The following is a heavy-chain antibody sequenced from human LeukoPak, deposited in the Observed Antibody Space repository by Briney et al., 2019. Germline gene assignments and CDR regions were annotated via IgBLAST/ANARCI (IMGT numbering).Heavy chain of an antibody. Sequence: ASVKVSCKASGYTFTSYGISWVRQAPGQGLEWMGWISAYDGNTNYAQKLQGRVTMTTDTSTSTAYMELRSLRSDDTAVYYCARSVDIVATIRSFDYWGQGTLVTVSS. V-gene: IGHV1-18*01. CDR2: ISAYDGNT. J-gene: IGHJ4*02. CDR3: ARSVDIVATIRSFDY. CDR1: GYTFTSYG. D-gene: IGHD5-12*01.